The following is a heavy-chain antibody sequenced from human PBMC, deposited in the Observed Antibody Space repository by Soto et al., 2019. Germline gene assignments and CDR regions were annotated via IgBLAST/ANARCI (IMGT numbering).Heavy chain of an antibody. CDR2: TNPSGGST. V-gene: IGHV1-46*03. CDR1: GYTFTSYY. Sequence: ASVKVSCKASGYTFTSYYMHWVRQAPGQGLEWMGITNPSGGSTSYAQKFQGRVTMTRDTSTSTVYMELSSLRSEDTAVYYCARDVFLKGSGSYYGFDYWGKGSLVPISS. CDR3: ARDVFLKGSGSYYGFDY. J-gene: IGHJ4*02. D-gene: IGHD3-10*01.